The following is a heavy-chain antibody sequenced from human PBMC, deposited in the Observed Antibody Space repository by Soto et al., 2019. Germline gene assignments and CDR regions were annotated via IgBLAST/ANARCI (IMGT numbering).Heavy chain of an antibody. D-gene: IGHD2-2*01. J-gene: IGHJ4*02. V-gene: IGHV1-3*01. CDR1: GYTFTSYA. CDR2: INAGNGNT. CDR3: ARVLRYCSSTRCSYYFDY. Sequence: QVQLVQSGAEVKKPGASVKVSCKASGYTFTSYAMHSVRQAPGQRLEWMGWINAGNGNTKYSQKFKGRVNITRDTSASTAYMELSNLRSEDTAVYYCARVLRYCSSTRCSYYFDYWGQGTLVTVSS.